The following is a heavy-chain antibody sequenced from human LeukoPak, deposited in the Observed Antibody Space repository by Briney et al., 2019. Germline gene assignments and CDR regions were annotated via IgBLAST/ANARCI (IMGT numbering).Heavy chain of an antibody. J-gene: IGHJ6*02. D-gene: IGHD2-15*01. CDR2: IRGSDRST. V-gene: IGHV3-23*01. CDR3: AKSSRSASLPV. Sequence: SLRLSCAASGLPFIIHAMGSARHAPGEGLDWVSAIRGSDRSTYYPDSVKGQFTISRQKPKNTQYLHMNRLRPEHTVLDYCAKSSRSASLPVWGQGTTVTVSS. CDR1: GLPFIIHA.